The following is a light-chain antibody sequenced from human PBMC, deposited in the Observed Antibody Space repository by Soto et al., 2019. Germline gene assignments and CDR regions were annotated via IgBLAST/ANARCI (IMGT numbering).Light chain of an antibody. V-gene: IGKV2-30*01. CDR1: RTLIFDHGNTY. CDR2: TVS. J-gene: IGKJ5*01. Sequence: DGAMTPSQRSLPAPLVHAASIACSYRRTLIFDHGNTYLSWFHQRPGQSPRRLIYTVSNRATGVPVRFSGSGSGTVFTLTIGRLEPEDSAVYYCQQRKNWPQITFGKGTRLDIK. CDR3: QQRKNWPQIT.